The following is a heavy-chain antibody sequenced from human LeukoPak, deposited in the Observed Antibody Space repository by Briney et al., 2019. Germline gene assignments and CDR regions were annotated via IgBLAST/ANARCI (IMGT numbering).Heavy chain of an antibody. V-gene: IGHV3-48*04. CDR1: GFTFSSYS. D-gene: IGHD4-11*01. Sequence: QAGGSLRLSCAASGFTFSSYSMNWVRQAPGKGLEWVSYISSSGSTIYYADSVKGRFTISRDNAKNSLYLQMNSLRAEDTAVYYCAREEVTTSLDYWGQGTLVTVSS. CDR3: AREEVTTSLDY. CDR2: ISSSGSTI. J-gene: IGHJ4*02.